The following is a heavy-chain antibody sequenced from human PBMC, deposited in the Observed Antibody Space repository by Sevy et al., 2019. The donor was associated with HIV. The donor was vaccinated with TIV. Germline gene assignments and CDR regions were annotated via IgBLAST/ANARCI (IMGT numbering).Heavy chain of an antibody. CDR1: GFTFSNYV. Sequence: GGSPRLSCAASGFTFSNYVMHWVRQAPGKELEWVALISLHGTNKDCRDSVKGRFTISRDDAKNTVYVEMTSLTVEDTALYYCVRETGGSGSAGYFGDWGQGTLVTVSS. D-gene: IGHD2-15*01. J-gene: IGHJ4*02. CDR2: ISLHGTNK. CDR3: VRETGGSGSAGYFGD. V-gene: IGHV3-30*04.